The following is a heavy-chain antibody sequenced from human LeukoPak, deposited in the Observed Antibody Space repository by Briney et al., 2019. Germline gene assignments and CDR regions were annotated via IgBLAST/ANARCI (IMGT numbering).Heavy chain of an antibody. J-gene: IGHJ5*02. CDR3: ATAYGPYNWFDP. D-gene: IGHD4-17*01. Sequence: ASVKVSCKVSGYTLTELSMHWVRQAPRKGLEWMGGFDPEDGEAIYAQKFQGRVTMTEDTSTDTAYMELSSLRSEDTAVYYCATAYGPYNWFDPWGQGTLVTVSS. CDR2: FDPEDGEA. CDR1: GYTLTELS. V-gene: IGHV1-24*01.